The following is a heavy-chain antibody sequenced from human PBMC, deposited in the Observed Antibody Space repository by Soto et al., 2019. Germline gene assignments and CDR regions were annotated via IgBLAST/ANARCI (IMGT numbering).Heavy chain of an antibody. CDR3: ARVPTGKYGVWNY. J-gene: IGHJ4*02. CDR1: GFTFSSYW. Sequence: EEQLVESGGGLVQPGGCLRLSCAASGFTFSSYWMHWVRQSPGKGRVWVSRINPGGSITAYADSVKARFTTSRDNAKNPLYLQMNSLGGDDTAVYYCARVPTGKYGVWNYWGQGTLVTVSS. V-gene: IGHV3-74*01. CDR2: INPGGSIT. D-gene: IGHD2-8*01.